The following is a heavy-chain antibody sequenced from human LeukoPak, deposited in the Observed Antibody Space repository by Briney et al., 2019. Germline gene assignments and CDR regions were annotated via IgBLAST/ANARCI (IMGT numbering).Heavy chain of an antibody. Sequence: GGSLRLSCAVSGFTFSSYWMSWVRQPPGKGLEWVANIKHDGSEKYYVDSVKGRFTISRDNAKNSLYLQMNSLGAEDTAVYYCARVGTAEGTLEDYWGQGTLVTVSS. J-gene: IGHJ4*02. CDR2: IKHDGSEK. D-gene: IGHD6-13*01. CDR1: GFTFSSYW. CDR3: ARVGTAEGTLEDY. V-gene: IGHV3-7*01.